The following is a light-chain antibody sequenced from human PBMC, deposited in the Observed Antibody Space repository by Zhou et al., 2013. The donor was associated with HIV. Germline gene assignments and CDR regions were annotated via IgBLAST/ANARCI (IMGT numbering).Light chain of an antibody. J-gene: IGKJ3*01. CDR1: QSVSSNY. V-gene: IGKV3-20*01. Sequence: EVLMTQSPGTLSLSPGERATLSCRASQSVSSNYLAWYQQKPGQAPRLLIYGASNRATGIPDRFSGSGSGTDFTLTISRLEPEDFAVYYCQQYGTSLLFTFGPGTKVDIK. CDR2: GAS. CDR3: QQYGTSLLFT.